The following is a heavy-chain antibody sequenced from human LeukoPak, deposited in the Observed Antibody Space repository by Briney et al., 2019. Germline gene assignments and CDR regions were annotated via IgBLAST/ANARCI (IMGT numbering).Heavy chain of an antibody. CDR3: ARNRWMNTRLYYYNYYMYV. Sequence: GGSLRLSCAASGFTLSSYWMRWARQAPGKGLEWVANIKQDGSEKYYVDSVKGRFTISRDNAKNSLYLQMNSLRAEDTAVYYCARNRWMNTRLYYYNYYMYVWGKGTTVTVSS. V-gene: IGHV3-7*01. CDR2: IKQDGSEK. CDR1: GFTLSSYW. D-gene: IGHD5-12*01. J-gene: IGHJ6*03.